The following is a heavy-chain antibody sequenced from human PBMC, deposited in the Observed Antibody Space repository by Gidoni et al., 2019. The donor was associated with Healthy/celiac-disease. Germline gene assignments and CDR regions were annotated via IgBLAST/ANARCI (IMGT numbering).Heavy chain of an antibody. CDR1: GFTVSSNY. Sequence: EVQLVESGGGLVQPGGSLSPSCAASGFTVSSNYMSWVRQAPGKGLEWVAVIYSGGSTYYADSVKGRFTISRHNSKNTLYLQMNSLRAEDTAVYYCARGRRDGYNPLDTWGQGTLVTVSS. CDR2: IYSGGST. J-gene: IGHJ5*02. V-gene: IGHV3-53*04. CDR3: ARGRRDGYNPLDT. D-gene: IGHD5-12*01.